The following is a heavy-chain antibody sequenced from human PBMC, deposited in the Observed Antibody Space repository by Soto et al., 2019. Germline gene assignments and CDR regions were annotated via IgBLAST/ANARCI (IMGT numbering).Heavy chain of an antibody. J-gene: IGHJ5*02. CDR3: SRHPGPPKSENGFDP. CDR2: ISTYSGDT. V-gene: IGHV1-18*01. CDR1: GYTFFTYD. Sequence: QVHLVQSGVEVKTPGASVKVSCQASGYTFFTYDISWVRQAPGQGLEWMGWISTYSGDTKYAQKFQGRVTMTTDTSTTQAHRELGGRRSDDTAVYYVSRHPGPPKSENGFDPGGRGTLVTVSS.